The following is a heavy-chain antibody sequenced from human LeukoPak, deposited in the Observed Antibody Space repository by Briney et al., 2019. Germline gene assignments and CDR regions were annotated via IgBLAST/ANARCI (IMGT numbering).Heavy chain of an antibody. D-gene: IGHD6-19*01. CDR1: GDRFTSYW. CDR2: IYPGDSDT. CDR3: ARRAISGWSLDF. J-gene: IGHJ4*02. Sequence: GESLKISCKDSGDRFTSYWIGWVPQIPGKGLEWMGIIYPGDSDTKYRTSFQGQVTISVDKSISTAYLQWNSLKASDTAMYYCARRAISGWSLDFWGQGTLVTVSS. V-gene: IGHV5-51*01.